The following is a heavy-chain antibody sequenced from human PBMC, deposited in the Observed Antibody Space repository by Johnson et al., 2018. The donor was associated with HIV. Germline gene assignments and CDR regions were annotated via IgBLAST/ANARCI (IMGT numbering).Heavy chain of an antibody. V-gene: IGHV3-11*04. CDR2: ISIGGSSR. Sequence: VQLVESGGGLVKPGGSLRLSCAASGFTSSDYYMSWIRQAPGKGVAWVLYISIGGSSRDYANSVRGGFTISLDNAKTSLFLQLRNVRADDTGVYYCARWGTYNWLPDRVGRAFVIWGQGTTVAVYS. CDR1: GFTSSDYY. CDR3: ARWGTYNWLPDRVGRAFVI. D-gene: IGHD1-20*01. J-gene: IGHJ3*02.